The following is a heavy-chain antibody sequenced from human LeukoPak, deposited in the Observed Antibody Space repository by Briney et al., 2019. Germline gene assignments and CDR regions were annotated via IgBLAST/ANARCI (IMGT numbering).Heavy chain of an antibody. CDR2: IYYSGST. J-gene: IGHJ5*02. V-gene: IGHV4-31*03. CDR3: ARDRVTGWFDP. CDR1: GDSISSGGYY. D-gene: IGHD2-8*02. Sequence: SQTLSLTCTVSGDSISSGGYYWSWIRQHPGKGLEWIGYIYYSGSTYYNPSLKSRVTISVDTSKNQFSLKLSSVTAADTAVYYCARDRVTGWFDPWGQGTLVTVSS.